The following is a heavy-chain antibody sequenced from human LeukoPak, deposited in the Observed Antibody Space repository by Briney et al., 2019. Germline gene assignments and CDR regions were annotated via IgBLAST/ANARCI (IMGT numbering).Heavy chain of an antibody. CDR3: ANHFACGSTSCPPFDS. V-gene: IGHV3-21*01. CDR1: GFTFNTYS. J-gene: IGHJ4*02. Sequence: GGSLRLSCAASGFTFNTYSMNWVRQAPGKGLEWVSSNSDNSNYICYSDSVEGRFTISRDNAKNSLYLQMNSLRVEDTAVYYCANHFACGSTSCPPFDSWGQGTLVTVSS. CDR2: NSDNSNYI. D-gene: IGHD2-2*01.